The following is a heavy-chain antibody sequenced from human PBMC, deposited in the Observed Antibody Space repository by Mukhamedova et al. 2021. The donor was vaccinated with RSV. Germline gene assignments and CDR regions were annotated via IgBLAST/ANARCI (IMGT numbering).Heavy chain of an antibody. V-gene: IGHV3-64D*06. D-gene: IGHD6-19*01. CDR3: VKPFTVADQFDS. CDR2: VSSNGGST. J-gene: IGHJ4*02. Sequence: VRQVPGKGLTFVSGVSSNGGSTYYTDSVRDRFTISRDNSRNTVYLQMTSLRPEDTAVYYCVKPFTVADQFDSWGQGSMVPVSS.